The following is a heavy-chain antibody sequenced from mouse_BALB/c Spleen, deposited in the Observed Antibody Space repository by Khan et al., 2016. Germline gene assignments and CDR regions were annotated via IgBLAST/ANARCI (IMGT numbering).Heavy chain of an antibody. J-gene: IGHJ3*01. CDR3: ARGSY. V-gene: IGHV1-9*01. CDR2: ILPGSGTT. CDR1: GYTFSNYW. Sequence: QVQLKQSGAELMKPGASVKIPCKATGYTFSNYWIEWIKERPGHGLEWIGVILPGSGTTNYNEKFKGTATFTAETSSNTACMQLSSLTSEDSAVYYCARGSYWGQGTLVTVSA.